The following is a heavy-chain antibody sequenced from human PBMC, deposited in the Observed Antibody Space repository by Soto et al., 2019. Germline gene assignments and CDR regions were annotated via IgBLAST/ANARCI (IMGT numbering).Heavy chain of an antibody. CDR3: ARDSGSYYSGPLCC. D-gene: IGHD1-26*01. Sequence: EVQLVESGGGLVQPGGSLRLSCAASGFTFSSYWMSWVRQAPGKGLEWVANIKQDGSEKYYVDSVKGRFTISRDNAKNSLYLQMNSLRAEDTAVYYCARDSGSYYSGPLCCWGQGTLVTVSS. CDR2: IKQDGSEK. J-gene: IGHJ4*02. V-gene: IGHV3-7*01. CDR1: GFTFSSYW.